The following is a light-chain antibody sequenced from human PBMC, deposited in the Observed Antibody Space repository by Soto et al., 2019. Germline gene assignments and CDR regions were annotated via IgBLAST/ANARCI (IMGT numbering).Light chain of an antibody. Sequence: DIQMTQSPSSLSASVGDRVTITCRASQSISSYLNWYQQKPGKAPKLLISAASSLHSGVPSRFSGSGSGTDFTLTISSLQPEDFATYYCQQSYNTPWTFGQGTKVEIK. CDR1: QSISSY. V-gene: IGKV1-39*01. CDR3: QQSYNTPWT. J-gene: IGKJ1*01. CDR2: AAS.